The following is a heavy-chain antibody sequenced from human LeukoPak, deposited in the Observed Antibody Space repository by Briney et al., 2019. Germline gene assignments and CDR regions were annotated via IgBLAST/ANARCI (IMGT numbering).Heavy chain of an antibody. CDR1: GFTFSSYW. Sequence: PGGSLRLSCAASGFTFSSYWMSWVRQAPGKGLEWVANIKQDGSEKYYVDSVKGRFTISRDNAKNSLYLQMNSLRAEDTAVYYCARDMVDYGHYVSYSDWGQGTLVTVSS. D-gene: IGHD4-17*01. J-gene: IGHJ4*02. CDR3: ARDMVDYGHYVSYSD. CDR2: IKQDGSEK. V-gene: IGHV3-7*01.